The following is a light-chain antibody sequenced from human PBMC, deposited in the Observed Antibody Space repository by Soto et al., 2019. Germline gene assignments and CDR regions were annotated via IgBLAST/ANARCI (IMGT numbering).Light chain of an antibody. V-gene: IGLV2-8*01. Sequence: QAVVTQPPSASGSPGQSVTISCTGSYSDIGGYNYVSWYLQHPGKAPKLIIYEVSKRPSGVPDRFSGSKSDNTASLTVSGLQAEDEADYYCSSYGGSNNVVFGGGTKLTVL. J-gene: IGLJ2*01. CDR1: YSDIGGYNY. CDR2: EVS. CDR3: SSYGGSNNVV.